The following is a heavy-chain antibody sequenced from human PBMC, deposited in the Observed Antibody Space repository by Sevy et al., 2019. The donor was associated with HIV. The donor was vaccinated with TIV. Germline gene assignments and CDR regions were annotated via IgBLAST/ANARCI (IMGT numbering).Heavy chain of an antibody. J-gene: IGHJ5*02. D-gene: IGHD3-3*01. Sequence: SETLSLTYAVYGGSFSGYYWIWIRQPPGKGLEWIGEINHSGSTNYNPSLKSRVTISVDTSKNQFSLKLSSVTAADTAVYYCARGSQGITIFGVAHNWFDPWGQGTLVTVSS. CDR2: INHSGST. CDR1: GGSFSGYY. V-gene: IGHV4-34*01. CDR3: ARGSQGITIFGVAHNWFDP.